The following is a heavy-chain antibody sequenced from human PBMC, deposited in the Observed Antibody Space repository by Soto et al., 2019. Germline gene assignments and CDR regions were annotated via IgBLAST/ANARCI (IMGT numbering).Heavy chain of an antibody. Sequence: GGSLRLSCAASGFTFSSYSMNWVRQAPGKGLEWVSSISSSSSYIYYADSVKGRFTISRDNAKNPLYLQMNSLRAEDTAVYYCARLPLNYYDSSGYCLDYWGQGTLVTVSS. CDR2: ISSSSSYI. D-gene: IGHD3-22*01. CDR1: GFTFSSYS. CDR3: ARLPLNYYDSSGYCLDY. J-gene: IGHJ4*02. V-gene: IGHV3-21*01.